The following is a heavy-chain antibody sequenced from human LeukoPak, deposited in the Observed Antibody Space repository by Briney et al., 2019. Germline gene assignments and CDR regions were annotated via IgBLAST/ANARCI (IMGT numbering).Heavy chain of an antibody. Sequence: SVKVSCKAPGGTFSSYAISWVRQAPGQGLEWMGRIIPILGIANYAQKFQGRVTITADKSTSTAYMELSSLRSEDTAVYYCARDLEGDPDYWGQGTLVTVSS. CDR3: ARDLEGDPDY. V-gene: IGHV1-69*04. J-gene: IGHJ4*02. CDR1: GGTFSSYA. CDR2: IIPILGIA. D-gene: IGHD3-16*01.